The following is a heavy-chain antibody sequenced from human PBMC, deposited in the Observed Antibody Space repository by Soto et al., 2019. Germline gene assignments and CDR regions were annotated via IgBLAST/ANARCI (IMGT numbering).Heavy chain of an antibody. CDR3: ARDLWTASYWYFDL. CDR2: INAGNGNT. V-gene: IGHV1-3*01. J-gene: IGHJ2*01. Sequence: QVQLVQSGAEVKKPGASVKVSCKASGYTFTSYAMHWVRHAPGQRLEWMGWINAGNGNTKYSQKFQGRVTITRDTSASTAYMELSSLRSEDTAVYYCARDLWTASYWYFDLWGRGTLVTVSS. CDR1: GYTFTSYA. D-gene: IGHD3-10*01.